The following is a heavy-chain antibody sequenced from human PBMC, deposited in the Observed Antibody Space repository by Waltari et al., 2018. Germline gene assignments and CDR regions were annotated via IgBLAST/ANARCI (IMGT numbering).Heavy chain of an antibody. CDR1: GFTFTSPA. J-gene: IGHJ6*03. D-gene: IGHD7-27*01. Sequence: QMQLVQSGPEVTKPGTSVKVSCKASGFTFTSPAVQRVRQARGQRLEWWSGYGVGSGNTNYEQKFQERVTITRDTSTSTAYMELSSLRSEDTAVYYCAASWDYYYYYYMDVWGKGTTVTISS. CDR3: AASWDYYYYYYMDV. V-gene: IGHV1-58*01. CDR2: YGVGSGNT.